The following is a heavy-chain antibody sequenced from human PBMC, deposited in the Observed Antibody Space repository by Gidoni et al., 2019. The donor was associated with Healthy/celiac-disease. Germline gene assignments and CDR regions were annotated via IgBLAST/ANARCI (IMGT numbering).Heavy chain of an antibody. CDR3: AKDSNDFWSGYPTLDY. Sequence: EVQLLESGGGLVQPGGSLRLSCAASGFTFSSYAMSWVRQAPGKGLEWVSAISGSGGSTYYADSVKGRFTISRDNSKNTLYLQMNSLRAEDTAVYYCAKDSNDFWSGYPTLDYWGQGTLVTVSS. J-gene: IGHJ4*02. D-gene: IGHD3-3*01. CDR2: ISGSGGST. CDR1: GFTFSSYA. V-gene: IGHV3-23*01.